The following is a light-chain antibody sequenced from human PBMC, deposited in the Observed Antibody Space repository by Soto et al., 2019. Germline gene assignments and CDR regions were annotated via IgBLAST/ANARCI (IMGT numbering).Light chain of an antibody. V-gene: IGKV3-11*01. J-gene: IGKJ5*01. CDR1: QSVSRY. CDR3: QQYGSSPIT. Sequence: EIVLTQSPATLSLSPGERATLSCRASQSVSRYLAWYQQKPGQAPRLLIYDVSDRATGIPARFSGSGSGTDFTLTISSLQSEDFAVYYCQQYGSSPITFGQGTRLEIK. CDR2: DVS.